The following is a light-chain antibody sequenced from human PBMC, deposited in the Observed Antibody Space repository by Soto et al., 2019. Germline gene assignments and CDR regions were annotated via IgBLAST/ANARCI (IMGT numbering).Light chain of an antibody. J-gene: IGKJ1*01. Sequence: EIVMTQSPATLSVSPGERATLSCKASQSVSSNLAWYQQKPGQAPRLLIYGASTRATGIPARFSGSGSGTEFTLTIGSLQSEDFAVYYCQQYNNWPPERTFGQGTKV. CDR2: GAS. V-gene: IGKV3-15*01. CDR1: QSVSSN. CDR3: QQYNNWPPERT.